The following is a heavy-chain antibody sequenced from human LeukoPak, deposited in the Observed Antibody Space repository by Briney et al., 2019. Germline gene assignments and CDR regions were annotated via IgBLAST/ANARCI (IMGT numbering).Heavy chain of an antibody. V-gene: IGHV3-23*01. Sequence: GGSLRLSCVVSGISLSNYGMTWVRQAPGKGLEWVSYISKRGGSTTYADSVKGRFTISRDTSLNTLYLQMNTLRAEDTAVYFCAKRGVVIRGILVIGYHQEAYHYDFWGQGVLVTVSS. D-gene: IGHD3-10*01. CDR2: ISKRGGST. J-gene: IGHJ4*02. CDR3: AKRGVVIRGILVIGYHQEAYHYDF. CDR1: GISLSNYG.